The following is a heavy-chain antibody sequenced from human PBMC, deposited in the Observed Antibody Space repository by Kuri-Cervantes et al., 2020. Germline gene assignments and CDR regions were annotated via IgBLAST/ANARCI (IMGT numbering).Heavy chain of an antibody. CDR1: GFTFSSYA. CDR2: ISYDGSNN. J-gene: IGHJ4*02. CDR3: SRESSVTTADFDY. D-gene: IGHD4-11*01. Sequence: GGTLRLTCAVSGFTFSSYAMHWVRQAPGKGLEWVAVISYDGSNNYYAASVKGRFTISRDNAKNSLYLQMDSLNAEDTAVYYCSRESSVTTADFDYWGQGTLVTVSS. V-gene: IGHV3-30*07.